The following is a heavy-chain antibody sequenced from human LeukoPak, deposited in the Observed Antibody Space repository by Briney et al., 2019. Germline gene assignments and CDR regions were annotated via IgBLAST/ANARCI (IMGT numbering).Heavy chain of an antibody. Sequence: GGSPRLSCAASGFTFSSYGMHWVRQAPGKGLEWVAFIRYDGSNKYYADSVKGRFTISRDNSKNTLYLQMNSLRAEDTAVYYCAKNLYYYDSSGHLFDYWGQGTLVTVSS. V-gene: IGHV3-30*02. D-gene: IGHD3-22*01. J-gene: IGHJ4*02. CDR2: IRYDGSNK. CDR3: AKNLYYYDSSGHLFDY. CDR1: GFTFSSYG.